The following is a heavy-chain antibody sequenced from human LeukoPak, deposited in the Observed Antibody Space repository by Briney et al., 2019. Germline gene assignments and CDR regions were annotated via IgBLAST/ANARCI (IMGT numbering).Heavy chain of an antibody. J-gene: IGHJ5*02. CDR2: IYHSGST. CDR1: GYSISSGYY. CDR3: ARLTPKFDP. Sequence: SETLSLTCTVSGYSISSGYYWGWIRQPPGKGLEWIGSIYHSGSTYYNPSLKSRVTISVDTSKNQFSLKLSSVTAADTAVYYCARLTPKFDPWGQGTLVTVSS. V-gene: IGHV4-38-2*02. D-gene: IGHD2-15*01.